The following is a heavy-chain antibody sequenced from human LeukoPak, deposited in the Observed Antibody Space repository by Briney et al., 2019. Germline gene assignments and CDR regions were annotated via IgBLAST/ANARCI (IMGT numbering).Heavy chain of an antibody. Sequence: PGGSLRLSCAASGFTFSSYWMSWVRQAPGKGLEWVANIKQDGSEKYYVGSVKGRFTISRDNAKNSLYLQMNSLRAEDTAVYYCARGHEQYYYDSSGYPNTDYWGQGTLVTVSS. CDR2: IKQDGSEK. J-gene: IGHJ4*02. D-gene: IGHD3-22*01. CDR1: GFTFSSYW. CDR3: ARGHEQYYYDSSGYPNTDY. V-gene: IGHV3-7*01.